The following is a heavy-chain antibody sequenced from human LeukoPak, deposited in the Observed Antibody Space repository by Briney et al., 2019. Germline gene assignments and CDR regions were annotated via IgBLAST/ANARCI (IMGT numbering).Heavy chain of an antibody. J-gene: IGHJ3*02. Sequence: GGSLRLSCAASGFTFSTYAMSWVRQAPGKGLEWVSGISGSGGSTYYADSVKGRFTIYRDNSKNTLYLQMNSLRAEDTAIYYCAKDAPEYSSSSWDAFDIWGQGTMVTVSS. D-gene: IGHD6-6*01. CDR2: ISGSGGST. CDR1: GFTFSTYA. V-gene: IGHV3-23*01. CDR3: AKDAPEYSSSSWDAFDI.